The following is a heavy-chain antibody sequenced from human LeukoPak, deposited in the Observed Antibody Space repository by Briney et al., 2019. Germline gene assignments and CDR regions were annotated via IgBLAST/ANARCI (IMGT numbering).Heavy chain of an antibody. J-gene: IGHJ4*02. D-gene: IGHD5-12*01. Sequence: PGGSLRLSCAASGFTVSSNYMSWVRQAPGKGLEWVSVIYSGGSTYYADSVKGRFTISRDNSKNTLYHQMNSLRAEDTAVYYCARARSGYDFITDYWGQGTLVTVSS. CDR2: IYSGGST. CDR1: GFTVSSNY. CDR3: ARARSGYDFITDY. V-gene: IGHV3-66*01.